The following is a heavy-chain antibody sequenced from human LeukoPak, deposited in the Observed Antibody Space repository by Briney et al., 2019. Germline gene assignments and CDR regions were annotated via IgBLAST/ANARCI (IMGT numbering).Heavy chain of an antibody. CDR3: ARKVRWLQLRLLPLVGYFDY. V-gene: IGHV4-59*12. CDR1: GGSISSYY. CDR2: IYYSGST. D-gene: IGHD5-24*01. Sequence: PSETLSLTCTVSGGSISSYYWSWIRQPPGKGLEWIGYIYYSGSTNYNPSLKSRVTISVDTSKNQSSLKLSSVTAADTAVYYCARKVRWLQLRLLPLVGYFDYWGQGTLVTVSS. J-gene: IGHJ4*02.